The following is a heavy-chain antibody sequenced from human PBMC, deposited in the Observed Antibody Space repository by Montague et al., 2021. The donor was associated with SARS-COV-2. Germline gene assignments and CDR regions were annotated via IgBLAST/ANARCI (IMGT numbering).Heavy chain of an antibody. CDR3: ARGGGCSGGSCYSEWDPYYYYGMDV. D-gene: IGHD2-15*01. CDR1: GGSFSGYY. Sequence: SETLSLTCAVYGGSFSGYYWGWIRQPPGKGLEWIGEINHSGSTNYNPSLKSRVTISVDTSKNQFSLKLSSVTAADTAVCYCARGGGCSGGSCYSEWDPYYYYGMDVWGQGTTVIVSS. J-gene: IGHJ6*02. CDR2: INHSGST. V-gene: IGHV4-34*01.